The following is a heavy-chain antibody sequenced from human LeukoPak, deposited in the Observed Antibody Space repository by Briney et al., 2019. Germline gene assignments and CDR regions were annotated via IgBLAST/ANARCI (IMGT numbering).Heavy chain of an antibody. D-gene: IGHD6-25*01. CDR3: ARDDGYDAFDI. V-gene: IGHV3-33*01. CDR2: IWYDGNNK. J-gene: IGHJ3*02. Sequence: PGGSLRLSCAASGFTFSTYGMNWVRQAPGKGLEWVAIIWYDGNNKYYADSVKGRFTISRDNAKNSLYLQMNSLRAEDTAVYYCARDDGYDAFDIWGQGTMVTVSS. CDR1: GFTFSTYG.